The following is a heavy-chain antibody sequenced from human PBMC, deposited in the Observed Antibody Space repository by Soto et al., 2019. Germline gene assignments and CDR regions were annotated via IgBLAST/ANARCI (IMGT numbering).Heavy chain of an antibody. D-gene: IGHD6-25*01. CDR2: IWYDGSNK. CDR1: GFTFSSYG. CDR3: ARDRGESIAAGYGMDV. Sequence: QVQLVESGGGVVQPGRSLRLSCAASGFTFSSYGMHWVRQAPGKGLEWVAVIWYDGSNKYYADSVKGRFTISRDNSKNTLYLQMNSLRAEDTAVYYCARDRGESIAAGYGMDVWGQGTTVTVSS. V-gene: IGHV3-33*01. J-gene: IGHJ6*02.